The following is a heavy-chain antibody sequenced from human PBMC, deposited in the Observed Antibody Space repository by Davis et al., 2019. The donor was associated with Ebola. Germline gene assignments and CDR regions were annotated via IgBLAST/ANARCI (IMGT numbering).Heavy chain of an antibody. V-gene: IGHV4-59*01. CDR3: ASWYTRTRTRDGRYFDY. CDR2: IYYSGST. D-gene: IGHD1-14*01. CDR1: GGSISSYY. J-gene: IGHJ4*02. Sequence: SETLSLTCTVSGGSISSYYWSWIRQPPGKGLEWIGYIYYSGSTNYNPSLKSRVTISVDTSKNQFSLKLSSVTAADTAVYYCASWYTRTRTRDGRYFDYWGQGTLVTVSS.